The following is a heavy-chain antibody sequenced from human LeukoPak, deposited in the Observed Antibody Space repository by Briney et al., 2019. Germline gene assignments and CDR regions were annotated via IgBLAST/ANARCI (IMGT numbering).Heavy chain of an antibody. Sequence: PGGSLRLSCAASGFTFDDYGMSWVRHAPGKGLEWVSGINWNGGSTGYADSVKGRFTISRDNAKNSLYLQMNSLRAEDTALYYCAKERIITMVRGVITDWGQGTLVTVSS. V-gene: IGHV3-20*04. CDR2: INWNGGST. J-gene: IGHJ4*02. CDR1: GFTFDDYG. CDR3: AKERIITMVRGVITD. D-gene: IGHD3-10*01.